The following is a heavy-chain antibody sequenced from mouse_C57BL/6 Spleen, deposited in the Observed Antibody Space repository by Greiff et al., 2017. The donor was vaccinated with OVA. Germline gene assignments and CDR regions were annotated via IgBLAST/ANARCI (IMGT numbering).Heavy chain of an antibody. CDR3: ARGYDGYSAWFAY. Sequence: EVMLVESGGGLVKPGGSLKLSCAASGFTFSSYAMSWVRQTPEKRLEWVATISDGGSYTYYPDNVKGRFTISRDSAKNNLYLQMSHLKSEDTAMYYCARGYDGYSAWFAYWGQGTLVTVSA. CDR1: GFTFSSYA. D-gene: IGHD2-3*01. CDR2: ISDGGSYT. V-gene: IGHV5-4*03. J-gene: IGHJ3*01.